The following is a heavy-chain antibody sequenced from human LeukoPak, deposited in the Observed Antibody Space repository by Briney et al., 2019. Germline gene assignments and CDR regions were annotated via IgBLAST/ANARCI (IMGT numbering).Heavy chain of an antibody. CDR2: IHPKSGDT. D-gene: IGHD5-18*01. Sequence: ASVKVSCKASGYTFTGYYLHWVRQAPGQGLEWMGWIHPKSGDTKYAQKFLGRVTLTRDTSTTIVYMELKWLISDDTAVYYCSRGSGISYGGIDYWGQGTLVTVSS. CDR3: SRGSGISYGGIDY. J-gene: IGHJ4*02. CDR1: GYTFTGYY. V-gene: IGHV1-2*02.